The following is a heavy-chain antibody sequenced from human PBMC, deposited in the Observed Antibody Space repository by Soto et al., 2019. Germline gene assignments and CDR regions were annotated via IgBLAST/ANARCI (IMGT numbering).Heavy chain of an antibody. CDR1: GFSLNTGGLS. D-gene: IGHD2-21*02. V-gene: IGHV2-5*02. CDR2: IYWDDDK. CDR3: IHSRCGGDCLRSYSSPYYYGLDV. J-gene: IGHJ6*02. Sequence: SGPTLVNPPQTLTLTCSVSGFSLNTGGLSVGWIPQPPGKALEWLALIYWDDDKRYSPSLRNRLSISKDTSNNPVVFTMTNMDPVDTATYYCIHSRCGGDCLRSYSSPYYYGLDVWGQGTTVTVSS.